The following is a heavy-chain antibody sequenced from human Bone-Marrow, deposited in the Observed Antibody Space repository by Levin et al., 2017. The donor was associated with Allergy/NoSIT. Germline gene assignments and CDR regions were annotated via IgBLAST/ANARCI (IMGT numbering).Heavy chain of an antibody. J-gene: IGHJ3*02. CDR2: IYSGGST. V-gene: IGHV3-53*01. D-gene: IGHD3-22*01. CDR3: ASNRNLDSSGYYRAFDI. Sequence: PGGSLRLSCAVSGFTVSSNYISWVRQAPGKGLEWVSVIYSGGSTWYADSVKGRFTISRDNSKNTLYLQMNSLRAEDTAVYYCASNRNLDSSGYYRAFDIWGQGTMVTVSS. CDR1: GFTVSSNY.